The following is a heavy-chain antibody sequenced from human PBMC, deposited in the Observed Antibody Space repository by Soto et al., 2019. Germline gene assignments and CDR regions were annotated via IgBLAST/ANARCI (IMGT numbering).Heavy chain of an antibody. Sequence: ASVKVSCKASGYTFTGHYMHWVLQAPGRGLEWMGWINPNSGGTNYAQKFQGWVTMTRDTSISTAYMELSRLISDDTAVYYCARVQFAYYYDSSGYYVPFDYVGQGPLVT. CDR2: INPNSGGT. CDR1: GYTFTGHY. J-gene: IGHJ4*02. V-gene: IGHV1-2*04. CDR3: ARVQFAYYYDSSGYYVPFDY. D-gene: IGHD3-22*01.